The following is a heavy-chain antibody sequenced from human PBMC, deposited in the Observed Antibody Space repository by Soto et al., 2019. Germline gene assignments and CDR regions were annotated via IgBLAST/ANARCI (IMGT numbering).Heavy chain of an antibody. CDR1: GFSFSTFG. CDR3: TKGLYSSGWSDAFDI. J-gene: IGHJ3*02. CDR2: ISFDGSNK. D-gene: IGHD6-19*01. Sequence: QVQVVESGGGVVQPGRSLRLSCAASGFSFSTFGMHWVRQAPGKGLEWVAVISFDGSNKYYADSVKGRFTISRDHSKNTLYLQMNSLRAEDTAVYYCTKGLYSSGWSDAFDIWGQGTMVTVSS. V-gene: IGHV3-30*18.